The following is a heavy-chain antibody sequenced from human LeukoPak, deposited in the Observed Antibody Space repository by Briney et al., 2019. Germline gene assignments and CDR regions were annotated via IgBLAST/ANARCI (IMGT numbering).Heavy chain of an antibody. CDR2: INPSGGST. D-gene: IGHD3-9*01. J-gene: IGHJ4*02. Sequence: GASVKVSCKASGYTFTSYYMHWVRQAPGQGLEWMGIINPSGGSTSYAQKFQGRVTMTRDMSTSTVYMELSRLRSDDTAVFYCARSPDILTGENFDYWGQGTLVTVSS. CDR3: ARSPDILTGENFDY. CDR1: GYTFTSYY. V-gene: IGHV1-46*01.